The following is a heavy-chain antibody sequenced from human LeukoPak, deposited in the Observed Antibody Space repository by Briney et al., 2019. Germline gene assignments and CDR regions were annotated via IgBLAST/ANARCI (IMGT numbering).Heavy chain of an antibody. CDR2: ITSDGTST. V-gene: IGHV3-74*01. CDR3: ARVPTRLPVHYPYFDY. Sequence: GGSLRLSCAASGFTFSSHWMHWVRQAPGKGLVLVSRITSDGTSTIYANSVKGRFTISRDNAKNALYLQMNSLRAEDTAVYYCARVPTRLPVHYPYFDYWGQGALVTVSS. D-gene: IGHD6-6*01. J-gene: IGHJ4*02. CDR1: GFTFSSHW.